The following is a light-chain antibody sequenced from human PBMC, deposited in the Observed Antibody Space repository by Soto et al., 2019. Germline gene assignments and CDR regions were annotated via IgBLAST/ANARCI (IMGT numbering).Light chain of an antibody. J-gene: IGKJ1*01. V-gene: IGKV3D-15*01. CDR2: GAS. CDR1: QIVSNN. Sequence: IVLTHSPCTLSLSPVEGASRSFVSSQIVSNNDLAWYQQKPGQAPRLLIYGASNRATGIPDRFSGSGSGTDFTLPISSLQSEDIAIYYCQQSNHWPTFGQGTKVDIK. CDR3: QQSNHWPT.